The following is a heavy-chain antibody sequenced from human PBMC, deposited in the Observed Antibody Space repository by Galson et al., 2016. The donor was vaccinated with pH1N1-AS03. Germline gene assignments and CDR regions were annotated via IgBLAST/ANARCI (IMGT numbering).Heavy chain of an antibody. J-gene: IGHJ6*02. CDR3: ARDPRGPCTSSTCPTAYYFGMDV. D-gene: IGHD2-2*01. V-gene: IGHV1-2*04. Sequence: SVKVSCKVSGYTFTGFSINWVRQAPGQGLELMGWINPKSGVTNYAQKFQAWVTMTRDTSSSTAYMELSGLKSDDTAVYYCARDPRGPCTSSTCPTAYYFGMDVWGQGTTVIVSS. CDR1: GYTFTGFS. CDR2: INPKSGVT.